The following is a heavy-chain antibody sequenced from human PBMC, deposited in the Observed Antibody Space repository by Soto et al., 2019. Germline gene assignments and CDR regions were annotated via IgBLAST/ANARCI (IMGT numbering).Heavy chain of an antibody. J-gene: IGHJ6*02. CDR2: ISGSGSGT. V-gene: IGHV3-23*01. CDR3: AKDPMATPPFEDV. Sequence: EVQLLESGGGLVQPGGSLRLSCAASGFTFSSYAMSWVRQAPGKGLEWVSSISGSGSGTYYADSVKGRFTISRDNSKNTLYLQMNSLRAEDTAVYYCAKDPMATPPFEDVWGQGTTVTVSS. CDR1: GFTFSSYA. D-gene: IGHD5-18*01.